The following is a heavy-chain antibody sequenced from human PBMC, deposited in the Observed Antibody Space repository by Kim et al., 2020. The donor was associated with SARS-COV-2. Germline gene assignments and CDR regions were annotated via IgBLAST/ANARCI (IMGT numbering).Heavy chain of an antibody. Sequence: YADSVKGRFTISRDNSKNTLYLQMHSLRAEDTAVYYCAKSLSGYYYAADYWGQGTLVTVSS. CDR3: AKSLSGYYYAADY. J-gene: IGHJ4*02. D-gene: IGHD3-22*01. V-gene: IGHV3-30*02.